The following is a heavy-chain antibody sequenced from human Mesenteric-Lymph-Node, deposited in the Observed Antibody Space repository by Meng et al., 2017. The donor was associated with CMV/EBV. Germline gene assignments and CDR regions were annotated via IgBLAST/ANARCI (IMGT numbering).Heavy chain of an antibody. CDR2: INPNSGGT. V-gene: IGHV1-2*02. J-gene: IGHJ4*02. Sequence: ASVKVSCKASGYTFTSYDINWVRQATGQGLEWMGWINPNSGGTNYAQKFQGRVTMTRDTSISTAYMELSRLRSDDTAVYYCARSFQLVVPAAIEYWGQGTLVTVSS. CDR3: ARSFQLVVPAAIEY. CDR1: GYTFTSYD. D-gene: IGHD2-2*02.